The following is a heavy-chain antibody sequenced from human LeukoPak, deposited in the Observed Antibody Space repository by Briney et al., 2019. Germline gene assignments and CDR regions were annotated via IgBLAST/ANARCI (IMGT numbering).Heavy chain of an antibody. CDR2: INPNSGGT. V-gene: IGHV1-2*06. D-gene: IGHD2-2*02. CDR3: ARGDCSSTSCYNIDY. J-gene: IGHJ4*02. CDR1: GYTFTGYY. Sequence: ASVKVSCKASGYTFTGYYMHWVRQAPGQGLELMGRINPNSGGTNYAQKFQGRVTMTRDTSISTAYMELSRLRSEDTAVYYCARGDCSSTSCYNIDYWGQGTLVTVSS.